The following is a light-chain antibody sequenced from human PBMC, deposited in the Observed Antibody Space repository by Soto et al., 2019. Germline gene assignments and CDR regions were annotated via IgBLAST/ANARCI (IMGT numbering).Light chain of an antibody. Sequence: IPMTQSPSTLSASVGDRVTITCRVSQTVNTWLAWYQQKPGKAPKVLIFDASSLKTGVPSRFSGSGSGTEFTLTISNLQPDDFATYYCQQYDSYSSGPFGQGTKVDIK. CDR1: QTVNTW. CDR3: QQYDSYSSGP. V-gene: IGKV1-5*01. J-gene: IGKJ1*01. CDR2: DAS.